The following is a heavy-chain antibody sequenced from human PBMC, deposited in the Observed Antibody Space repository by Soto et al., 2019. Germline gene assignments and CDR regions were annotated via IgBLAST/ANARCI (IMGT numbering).Heavy chain of an antibody. CDR1: GFTFDDYA. V-gene: IGHV3-9*01. Sequence: PGGSLRLSCAASGFTFDDYAMHWVRQAPGKGLEWVSGISWNSGSIGYADSVKGRFTISRDNAKNSLYLQMNSLRAEDTALYYCAKDIVRIGVVIATYFDYWGQGTLVTVSS. J-gene: IGHJ4*02. CDR3: AKDIVRIGVVIATYFDY. CDR2: ISWNSGSI. D-gene: IGHD3-3*01.